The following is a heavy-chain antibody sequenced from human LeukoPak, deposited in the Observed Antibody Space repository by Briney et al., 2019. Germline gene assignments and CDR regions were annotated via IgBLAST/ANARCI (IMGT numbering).Heavy chain of an antibody. CDR2: IYSGGST. J-gene: IGHJ3*02. Sequence: PGGSLRLSCAASGFSVSSNYMSWVRQAPGKGLEWVSVIYSGGSTFHADSVRGRFTISRDISKNTLYLQMSSLRVDDTAVYYCARDRGRAQYDSSWYIFDAFDIWGQGTTVTVSS. V-gene: IGHV3-53*01. CDR3: ARDRGRAQYDSSWYIFDAFDI. CDR1: GFSVSSNY. D-gene: IGHD6-6*01.